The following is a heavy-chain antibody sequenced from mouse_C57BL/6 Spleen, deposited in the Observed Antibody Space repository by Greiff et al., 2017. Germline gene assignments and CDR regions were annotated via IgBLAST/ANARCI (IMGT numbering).Heavy chain of an antibody. CDR3: ARKGKPAAYYLDY. D-gene: IGHD6-1*01. V-gene: IGHV1-59*01. Sequence: VQLQQPGAELVRPGTSVKLSCKASGYTFTSYWMHWVKQRPGQGLEWIGVIDPSDSYTNYKQKFKGKATMTVDTSSSTAYMQLSSLTSEDSAVYYCARKGKPAAYYLDYWGQGTTLTVSS. CDR2: IDPSDSYT. J-gene: IGHJ2*01. CDR1: GYTFTSYW.